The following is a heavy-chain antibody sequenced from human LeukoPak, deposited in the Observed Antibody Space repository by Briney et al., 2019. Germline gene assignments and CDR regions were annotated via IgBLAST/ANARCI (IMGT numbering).Heavy chain of an antibody. D-gene: IGHD3-16*01. Sequence: SETLSLTCTVSGGSISSGTHYYNWIRQHPGKGLEWIGYIYYTGVTSYNPSLKSRVTMSVDTSMNQVSLKLSSLTAADTAVYYCAASSGATLGRFWGQGTLVTVSS. CDR2: IYYTGVT. CDR1: GGSISSGTHY. CDR3: AASSGATLGRF. V-gene: IGHV4-31*03. J-gene: IGHJ4*02.